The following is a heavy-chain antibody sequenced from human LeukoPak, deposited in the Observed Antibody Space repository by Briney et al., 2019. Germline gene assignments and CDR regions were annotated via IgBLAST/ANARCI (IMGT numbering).Heavy chain of an antibody. D-gene: IGHD1-14*01. CDR1: GGSISSSDSY. Sequence: SETLSLTCTVSGGSISSSDSYWSWIRQPPGKGLEWIGYIYYSGSTYYNPSLKSRVSMSVDTSRNQFSLKLSSVIAADTAVYYCARPDRTGDWYFDLWGRGTLVTVSS. V-gene: IGHV4-30-4*08. CDR3: ARPDRTGDWYFDL. CDR2: IYYSGST. J-gene: IGHJ2*01.